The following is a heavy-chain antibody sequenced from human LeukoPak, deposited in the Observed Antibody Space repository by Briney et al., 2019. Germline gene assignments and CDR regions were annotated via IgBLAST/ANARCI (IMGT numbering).Heavy chain of an antibody. CDR2: ISWNSGSI. D-gene: IGHD7-27*01. J-gene: IGHJ6*03. CDR3: AKGLSNWGSGYYYYYYMVV. Sequence: GGSLRLSCAASAFTFDDYAMHWVRQAPGKGLEWVSGISWNSGSIGYADSVKGRFTISRDNAKNSLYLQMNSLRAEDTALYYCAKGLSNWGSGYYYYYYMVVWRKGTTVTVSS. CDR1: AFTFDDYA. V-gene: IGHV3-9*01.